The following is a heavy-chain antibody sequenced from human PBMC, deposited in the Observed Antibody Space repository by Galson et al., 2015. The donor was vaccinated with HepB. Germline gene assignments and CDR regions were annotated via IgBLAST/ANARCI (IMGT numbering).Heavy chain of an antibody. D-gene: IGHD5-18*01. CDR3: ARDWVDTAMGSFSY. CDR1: GFTFSSYA. J-gene: IGHJ4*02. V-gene: IGHV3-30-3*01. Sequence: SLRLSCAASGFTFSSYAMHWVRQAPGKGLEWVAVISYDGSNKYYADSVKGRFTISRDNSKNTLYLQMNSLRAEDTAVYYCARDWVDTAMGSFSYWGQGTLVTVSS. CDR2: ISYDGSNK.